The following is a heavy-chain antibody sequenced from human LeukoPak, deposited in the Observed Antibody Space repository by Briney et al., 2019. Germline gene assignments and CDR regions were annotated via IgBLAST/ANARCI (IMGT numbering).Heavy chain of an antibody. V-gene: IGHV3-48*01. D-gene: IGHD5/OR15-5a*01. Sequence: PGGSLRLSCAASGFTFSNYNMNWVRQAPGKGLEWVSYISDRSTTIYYADSVKGRFTISRDNAKNSLYLQMNSLRPEDTAVYYCARSPPGSTVTPGNYWGQGTLATVSS. J-gene: IGHJ4*02. CDR3: ARSPPGSTVTPGNY. CDR1: GFTFSNYN. CDR2: ISDRSTTI.